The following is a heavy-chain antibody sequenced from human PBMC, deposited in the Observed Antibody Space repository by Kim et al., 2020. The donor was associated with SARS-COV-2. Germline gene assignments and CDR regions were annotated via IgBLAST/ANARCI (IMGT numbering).Heavy chain of an antibody. D-gene: IGHD2-15*01. CDR3: AAVAATLYYFDY. V-gene: IGHV3-23*01. Sequence: YTADSVKGRFTISRDKSKNTLYLQMNGLRAEDTAVYYCAAVAATLYYFDYWGQGTLVTVSS. J-gene: IGHJ4*02.